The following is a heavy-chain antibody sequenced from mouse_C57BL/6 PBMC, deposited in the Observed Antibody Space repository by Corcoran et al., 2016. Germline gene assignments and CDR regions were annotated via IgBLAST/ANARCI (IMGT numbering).Heavy chain of an antibody. J-gene: IGHJ4*01. CDR2: IYPGSGNT. CDR1: GYTFTDYY. CDR3: ARQQIYYGNPYAMDY. Sequence: QIQLQQSGPELVKPGASVKISCKASGYTFTDYYINWVKQRPGQGLEWIGWIYPGSGNTKYNEKFKGKATLTVDTYSSTAYMQLSSLTSEDSAVYFCARQQIYYGNPYAMDYWGQGTSVTVSS. D-gene: IGHD2-1*01. V-gene: IGHV1-84*01.